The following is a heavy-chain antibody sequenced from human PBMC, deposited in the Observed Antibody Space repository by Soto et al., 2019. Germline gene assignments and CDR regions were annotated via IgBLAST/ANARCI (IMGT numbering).Heavy chain of an antibody. CDR1: GYTFTNYG. CDR2: IGGYKGNT. J-gene: IGHJ2*01. CDR3: ARDRPGVGDYVNWYFAL. V-gene: IGHV1-18*01. Sequence: ASVKVSCKASGYTFTNYGVSWVRQAPGQGLEWMGWIGGYKGNTNYAQKLQGRVTLTRDTSTSTVYMELSSLRSEDTAVYYCARDRPGVGDYVNWYFALWGRGTLVTVSS. D-gene: IGHD4-17*01.